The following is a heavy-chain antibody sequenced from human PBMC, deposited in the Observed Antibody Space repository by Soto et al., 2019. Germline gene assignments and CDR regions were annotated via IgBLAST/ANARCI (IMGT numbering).Heavy chain of an antibody. J-gene: IGHJ4*02. D-gene: IGHD3-22*01. CDR2: ISSSSSTI. CDR3: ARDIMYYYDSSGYFGFDY. Sequence: PGGSLRLSCAASGFTFSSYSMNWVRQAPGKGLEWVSYISSSSSTIYYADSVKGRFTISRDNAKNSLYLQMNSLRDEDTAVYYCARDIMYYYDSSGYFGFDYWGQGTLVTVS. V-gene: IGHV3-48*02. CDR1: GFTFSSYS.